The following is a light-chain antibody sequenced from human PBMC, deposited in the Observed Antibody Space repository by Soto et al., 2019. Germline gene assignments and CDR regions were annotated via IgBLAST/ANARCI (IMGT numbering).Light chain of an antibody. CDR2: NNN. CDR3: AAWDDSLDGVWV. J-gene: IGLJ3*02. CDR1: SSNIGSNT. Sequence: QSVLTQPPSASGTPGQRVTISCSGSSSNIGSNTVSWYQQFPGTAPKLLIHNNNQRPSGVPDRFSGSKSGISASLAISGLQSDDEADYYCAAWDDSLDGVWVFGGGTKVTVL. V-gene: IGLV1-44*01.